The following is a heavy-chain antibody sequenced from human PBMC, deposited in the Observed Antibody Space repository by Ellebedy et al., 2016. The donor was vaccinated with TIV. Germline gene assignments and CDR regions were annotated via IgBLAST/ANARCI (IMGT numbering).Heavy chain of an antibody. J-gene: IGHJ4*02. CDR1: GGSISSDGYS. V-gene: IGHV4-30-2*02. CDR3: AGGRVHLDY. Sequence: SETLSLTCAVSGGSISSDGYSWSWIRQPPGKGLEWIGCIYHSGTSYYNASLKSRVTMSVDKSKNQFSLKLSSVTAADTAVYYCAGGRVHLDYWGQGTLVTVSS. CDR2: IYHSGTS. D-gene: IGHD1-1*01.